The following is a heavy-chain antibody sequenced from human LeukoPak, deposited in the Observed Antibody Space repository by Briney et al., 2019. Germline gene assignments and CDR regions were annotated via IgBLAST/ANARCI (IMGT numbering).Heavy chain of an antibody. V-gene: IGHV1-8*01. CDR1: GYTFTSYD. CDR2: MNPNSGNT. D-gene: IGHD6-13*01. Sequence: ASVKVSCKASGYTFTSYDINWVRQATGQGLEWMGWMNPNSGNTGYAQKFQGRVTMTSNTSISTAYMELSSLRSEDTAVYYCARGLRSAAGAFDYWGQGTLVTVSS. J-gene: IGHJ4*02. CDR3: ARGLRSAAGAFDY.